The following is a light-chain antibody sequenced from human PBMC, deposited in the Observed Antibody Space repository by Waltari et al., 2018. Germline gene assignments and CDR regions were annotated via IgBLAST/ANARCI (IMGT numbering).Light chain of an antibody. CDR3: QHYVRLPAT. V-gene: IGKV3-20*01. CDR2: DAS. J-gene: IGKJ1*01. Sequence: EIVLPQSPGTLSLSPGERATLSCGASQSVSRALAWYQQKPGQAPRLLIYDASRRATGIPDRFSGSVSGTDFSLTITGLEPEDLAVYYCQHYVRLPATFGQGTKVEIK. CDR1: QSVSRA.